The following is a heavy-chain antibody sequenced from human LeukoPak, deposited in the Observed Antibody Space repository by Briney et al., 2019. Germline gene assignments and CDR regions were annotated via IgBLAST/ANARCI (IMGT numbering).Heavy chain of an antibody. CDR2: INPNSGGT. V-gene: IGHV1-2*06. D-gene: IGHD6-19*01. CDR3: ARDFPSSSGWYQDY. J-gene: IGHJ4*02. CDR1: GYTFTGYY. Sequence: GASVKVSCKASGYTFTGYYMHWVRQAPGQGPEWMGRINPNSGGTNYAQKFQGRVTMTRDTSISTAYMELSSLRSDDTAVYYCARDFPSSSGWYQDYWGQGTLVTVSS.